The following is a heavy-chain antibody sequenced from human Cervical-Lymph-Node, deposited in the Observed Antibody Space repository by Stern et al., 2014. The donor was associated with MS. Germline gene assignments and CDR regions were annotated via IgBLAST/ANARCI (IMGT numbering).Heavy chain of an antibody. CDR2: ATYDGSDQ. CDR3: ARDRGLTHYFYGMDV. J-gene: IGHJ6*02. CDR1: GFTFSDYG. Sequence: VHLVESGGGVVQPGKSLRLSCAAYGFTFSDYGLHWVRQAPGKGLEWVDLATYDGSDQYYADSVKGRFTVSRDNSKNTVLLQMNGLRPEDTAVYFWARDRGLTHYFYGMDVWGQGTTVTVSS. D-gene: IGHD3-10*01. V-gene: IGHV3-30*03.